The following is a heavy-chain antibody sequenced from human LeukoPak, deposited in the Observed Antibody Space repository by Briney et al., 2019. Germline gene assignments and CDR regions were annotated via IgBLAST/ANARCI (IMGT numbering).Heavy chain of an antibody. Sequence: SETLSLTCTVAGRSISDYYWSWIRQPAGKGLEWIGPIYSSGSYNYNPSLRGRVTMSVDTSTNQFSLRLYSVTAADTAVYFCARSPVPTIYWYFGLWRRGTLVTVSS. CDR2: IYSSGSY. CDR1: GRSISDYY. D-gene: IGHD4-17*01. V-gene: IGHV4-4*07. J-gene: IGHJ2*01. CDR3: ARSPVPTIYWYFGL.